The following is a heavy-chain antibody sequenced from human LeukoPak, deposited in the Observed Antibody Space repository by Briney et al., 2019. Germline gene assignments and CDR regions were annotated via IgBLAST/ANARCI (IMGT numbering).Heavy chain of an antibody. V-gene: IGHV3-23*01. CDR1: GFTFSGYS. CDR2: ISGSGGST. D-gene: IGHD4-17*01. Sequence: GGSLRLSCGASGFTFSGYSMNWVRQAPGKGLEWVSAISGSGGSTYYADSVKGRFTISRDNSKNTLYLQMNSLRAEDTAVYYCARVGPDQDGDPDYYYYYYYMDVWGKGTTVTVSS. J-gene: IGHJ6*03. CDR3: ARVGPDQDGDPDYYYYYYYMDV.